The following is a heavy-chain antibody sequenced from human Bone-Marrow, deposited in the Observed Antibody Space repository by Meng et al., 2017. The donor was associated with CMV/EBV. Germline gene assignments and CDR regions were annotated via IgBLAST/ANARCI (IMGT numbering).Heavy chain of an antibody. CDR1: GFTFSSYG. CDR2: IWYDGSNK. Sequence: GGSLRLSYTASGFTFSSYGMHWVRQAPGKGLEWVAVIWYDGSNKYYADSVKGRFTISRDNSKNTLYLQMNSLRAEDTAVYYCARDHSIAVAGTLNYYYGMDVWGQGPTVTVYS. D-gene: IGHD6-19*01. J-gene: IGHJ6*02. CDR3: ARDHSIAVAGTLNYYYGMDV. V-gene: IGHV3-33*01.